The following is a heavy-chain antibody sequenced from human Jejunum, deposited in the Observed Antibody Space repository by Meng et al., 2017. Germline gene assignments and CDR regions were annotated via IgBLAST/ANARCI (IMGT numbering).Heavy chain of an antibody. CDR3: TNDRLKH. CDR1: GFSITDHW. D-gene: IGHD1-1*01. V-gene: IGHV3-74*03. CDR2: IDPHGSDP. Sequence: VELVESGGGLVPTGGSLRLSCRACGFSITDHWMHWVRQGPGKGPVCVSRIDPHGSDPTYADSVEGRFTISRDNAKNTVYLQMNSLRAEDSAFYYCTNDRLKHWGQGALVTVSS. J-gene: IGHJ1*01.